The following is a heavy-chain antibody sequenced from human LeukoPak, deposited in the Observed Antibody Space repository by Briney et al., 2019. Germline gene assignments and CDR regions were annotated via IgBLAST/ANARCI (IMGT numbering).Heavy chain of an antibody. D-gene: IGHD1-1*01. CDR3: ARGGAVLGTKYNWFDP. CDR2: INPNSGGT. Sequence: GASVKVSCKASGYTFTGYYIHWVRQAPGQGLEWMGRINPNSGGTNHARKFQGRVTMTRDTSISTGYMELSRLRSDDTAVYYCARGGAVLGTKYNWFDPWGQGTLVTVSS. CDR1: GYTFTGYY. V-gene: IGHV1-2*06. J-gene: IGHJ5*02.